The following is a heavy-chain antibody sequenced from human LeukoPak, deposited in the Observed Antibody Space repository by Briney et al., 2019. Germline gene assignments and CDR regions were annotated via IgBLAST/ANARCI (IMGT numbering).Heavy chain of an antibody. CDR3: ARDRDY. J-gene: IGHJ4*02. Sequence: GGSLRLSCAASGFTVSSNDMSWVRQAPGKGLEWVSLLYRGGSTYYADSVKGRFTISRDNSENTVYLQMNSLRAEDTAVYYCARDRDYWGQGTLVTVSS. CDR1: GFTVSSND. CDR2: LYRGGST. V-gene: IGHV3-53*01.